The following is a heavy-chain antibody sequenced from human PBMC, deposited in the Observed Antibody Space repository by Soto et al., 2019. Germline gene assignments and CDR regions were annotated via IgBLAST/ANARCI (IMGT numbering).Heavy chain of an antibody. V-gene: IGHV4-31*03. CDR2: ISNSGRT. J-gene: IGHJ4*02. Sequence: SETLSLTCTVSAGSVRRGNYYWSWIRQFPGKGLEWIGYISNSGRTHYNPSLMSRITILVDTSKNQFFLELRSVTAADTALYYCARADYATGSYYPDYWGQGTLVTVSS. CDR3: ARADYATGSYYPDY. CDR1: AGSVRRGNYY. D-gene: IGHD3-10*01.